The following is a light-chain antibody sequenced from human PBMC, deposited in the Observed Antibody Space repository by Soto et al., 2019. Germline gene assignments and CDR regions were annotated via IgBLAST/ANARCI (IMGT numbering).Light chain of an antibody. J-gene: IGKJ5*01. V-gene: IGKV3-11*01. CDR1: QSVSSY. CDR2: DAS. Sequence: IVLTQSTATLSLSPGERATLFCRASQSVSSYFAWYQQKPGQAPNLLIYDASNRATGIPARFSGSGSGTDFTLTISSLEPEDFAVYYCQQRSNWPLPFGQGRRLEV. CDR3: QQRSNWPLP.